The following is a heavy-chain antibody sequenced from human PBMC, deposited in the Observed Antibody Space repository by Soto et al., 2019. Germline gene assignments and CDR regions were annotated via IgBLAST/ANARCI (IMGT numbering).Heavy chain of an antibody. Sequence: GGSLRLSCAASGFTLSSYGMHWVRQAPGKGLEWVAVIWYDGSNKYYADSVKGRFTISRDNSKNTLYLQMNSLRAEDTAVYYCARGEGSGSYYNVGRYGMDVWGQGTTVTVSS. V-gene: IGHV3-33*01. CDR3: ARGEGSGSYYNVGRYGMDV. J-gene: IGHJ6*02. CDR2: IWYDGSNK. CDR1: GFTLSSYG. D-gene: IGHD3-10*01.